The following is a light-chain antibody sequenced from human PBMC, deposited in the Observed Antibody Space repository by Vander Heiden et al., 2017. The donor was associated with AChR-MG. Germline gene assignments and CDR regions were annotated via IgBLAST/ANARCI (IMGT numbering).Light chain of an antibody. Sequence: EIVLTQSRGNLFLSPGEGASLSCRASQSLSNIYLAWYQQNPGPAPMLLISGASSRATGIPARFSGSGSGTDFTLTISRLEPEDFAVYYCQQYSRSQTFGQGTKVEIK. CDR2: GAS. CDR1: QSLSNIY. CDR3: QQYSRSQT. J-gene: IGKJ1*01. V-gene: IGKV3-20*01.